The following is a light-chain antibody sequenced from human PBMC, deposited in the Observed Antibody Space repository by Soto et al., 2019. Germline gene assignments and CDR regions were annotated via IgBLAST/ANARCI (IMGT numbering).Light chain of an antibody. J-gene: IGKJ1*01. V-gene: IGKV3-15*01. Sequence: EIVMTQSPATLSVSPGERATLSCRASQSVSSNLAWYQQKPGQAPRLLIYGASTRATDIPARFSSSSSGTEFTLTIFSLQSEDFADYYCQQYNNWPRWTFGHGTKVEI. CDR3: QQYNNWPRWT. CDR2: GAS. CDR1: QSVSSN.